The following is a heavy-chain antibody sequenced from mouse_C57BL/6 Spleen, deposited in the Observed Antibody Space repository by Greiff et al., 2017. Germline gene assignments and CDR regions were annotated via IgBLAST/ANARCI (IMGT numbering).Heavy chain of an antibody. CDR1: GYTFTDYY. D-gene: IGHD1-1*01. Sequence: VQLQQSGPELVKPGASVKISCKASGYTFTDYYMNWVKQSHGKSLEWIGDINPNNGGTSYNQKFKGKATLTVDKSSSTAYMELRSLTSEDSAVYYCARDGNYYGSSRYFDVWGTGTTVTVSS. V-gene: IGHV1-26*01. CDR2: INPNNGGT. J-gene: IGHJ1*03. CDR3: ARDGNYYGSSRYFDV.